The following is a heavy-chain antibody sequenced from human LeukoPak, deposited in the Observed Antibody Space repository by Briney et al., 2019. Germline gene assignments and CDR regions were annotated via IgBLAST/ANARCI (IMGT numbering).Heavy chain of an antibody. CDR3: AKDGLGYSSSWLDY. CDR2: ISYDGSNK. D-gene: IGHD6-13*01. CDR1: GFTFSSYG. Sequence: PGGSLRLSCAASGFTFSSYGMHWVRQAPGKGLEGVAVISYDGSNKYYADSVKGRFTISRDNSKNTLYLQMNSLRAEDTAVYYCAKDGLGYSSSWLDYWGQGTLVTVSS. V-gene: IGHV3-30*18. J-gene: IGHJ4*02.